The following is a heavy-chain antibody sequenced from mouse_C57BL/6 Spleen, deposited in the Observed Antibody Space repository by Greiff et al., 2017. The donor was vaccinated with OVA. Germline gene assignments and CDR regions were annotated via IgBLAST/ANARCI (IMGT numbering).Heavy chain of an antibody. CDR2: IYPGSGST. V-gene: IGHV1-55*01. D-gene: IGHD1-1*01. CDR1: GYTFTSYW. J-gene: IGHJ3*01. Sequence: VQLQQSGAELVKPGASVKMSCKASGYTFTSYWITWVKQRPGQGLEWIGDIYPGSGSTNYNEKFKSKATLTVDTSSSTAYMQLSSLTSEDSAVYYCARSGYYGSSPSGFAYWGQGTLVTVSA. CDR3: ARSGYYGSSPSGFAY.